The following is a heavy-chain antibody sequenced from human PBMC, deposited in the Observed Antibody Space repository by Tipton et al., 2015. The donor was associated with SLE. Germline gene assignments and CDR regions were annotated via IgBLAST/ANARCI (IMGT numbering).Heavy chain of an antibody. Sequence: GLVKPSETLSLICDISGYSIITGYYWGWIRQPPGKGLEWIGNIYHSGRTYSNPSLESRVIISVDASKNQIFLKLTSVTAVDTATYYCARWGDYGDFWGRGTLVTVSS. CDR1: GYSIITGYY. V-gene: IGHV4-38-2*01. CDR3: ARWGDYGDF. CDR2: IYHSGRT. J-gene: IGHJ4*02. D-gene: IGHD3-16*01.